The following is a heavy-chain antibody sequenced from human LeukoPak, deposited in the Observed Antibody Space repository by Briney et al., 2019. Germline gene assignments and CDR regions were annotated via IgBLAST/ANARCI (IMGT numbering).Heavy chain of an antibody. D-gene: IGHD2-2*02. V-gene: IGHV1-2*02. Sequence: ASVKVSCKASGYTFTGYYMHWVRQAPGQGLEWMGWINPNSGGTNYSQKFQGRVTMTRDTSINTAYMELSRLRSDDTAVYYCARDLVLYCSSTSCYRGVNWFDPWGQGTLVTVSS. CDR3: ARDLVLYCSSTSCYRGVNWFDP. J-gene: IGHJ5*02. CDR1: GYTFTGYY. CDR2: INPNSGGT.